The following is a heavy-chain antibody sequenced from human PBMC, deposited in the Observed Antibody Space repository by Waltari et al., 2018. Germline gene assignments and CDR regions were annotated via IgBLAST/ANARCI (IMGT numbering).Heavy chain of an antibody. V-gene: IGHV3-30-3*01. J-gene: IGHJ6*03. CDR2: ISYDGSNK. CDR1: GFTFSSYA. CDR3: ARGGNDYYYYYMDV. Sequence: QVQLVESGGGVVQPGRSLRLSCAASGFTFSSYAMHWVRQAPGKGLEWVAVISYDGSNKYYADSVKSRFTISRDNSKNTLYLQMNSLRTEETAVYYCARGGNDYYYYYMDVWGKGTTVTISS.